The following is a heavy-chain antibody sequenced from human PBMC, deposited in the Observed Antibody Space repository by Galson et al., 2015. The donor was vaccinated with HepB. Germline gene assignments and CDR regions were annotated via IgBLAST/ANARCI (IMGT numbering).Heavy chain of an antibody. CDR3: ARIIVVVPAGTNWFDP. Sequence: SLRLSCAASGFTFSSYSMNWVRQAPGKGLEWVSSISSSSSYIYYADSVKGRFTISRDNAKNSLYLQMNSLRAEDTAVYYCARIIVVVPAGTNWFDPWGQGTLVTVSS. J-gene: IGHJ5*02. CDR1: GFTFSSYS. CDR2: ISSSSSYI. V-gene: IGHV3-21*01. D-gene: IGHD2-2*01.